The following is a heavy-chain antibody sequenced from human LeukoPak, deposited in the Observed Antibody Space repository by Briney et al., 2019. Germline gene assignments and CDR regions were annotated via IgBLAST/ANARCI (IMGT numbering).Heavy chain of an antibody. CDR3: AREGVGDSNIDY. D-gene: IGHD1-26*01. J-gene: IGHJ4*02. CDR2: IYSGGST. V-gene: IGHV3-53*01. Sequence: GGSLRLSCAASGFIVSSNYMSWVRQAPGKGLEWVSVIYSGGSTDYADSVKGRCTISRDNSKNTLYLQMNSLRAEDTAVYYCAREGVGDSNIDYWGQGTLVTVSS. CDR1: GFIVSSNY.